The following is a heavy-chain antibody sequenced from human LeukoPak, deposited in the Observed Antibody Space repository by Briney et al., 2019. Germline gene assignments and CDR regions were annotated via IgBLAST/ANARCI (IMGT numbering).Heavy chain of an antibody. Sequence: SETLSLTCTVSGGSFSSSSYYWAWIRQPPGKGLEWIGSIYYSGSTYYNPSLKSRVTISVDTSKNQFSLKLSSVTAADTAVYYCASYNYGFVGLDYWGQGILVSVSS. D-gene: IGHD5-18*01. CDR1: GGSFSSSSYY. V-gene: IGHV4-39*07. CDR2: IYYSGST. J-gene: IGHJ4*02. CDR3: ASYNYGFVGLDY.